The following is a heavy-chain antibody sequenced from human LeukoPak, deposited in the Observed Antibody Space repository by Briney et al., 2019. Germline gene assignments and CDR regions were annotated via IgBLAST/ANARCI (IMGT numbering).Heavy chain of an antibody. Sequence: GGTLRLSCAASGFTFSSYAMSWVRQAPGKGLEWVANINQDGSEKYYVDSVKGRFTISRDNAKNSLYLQMNSLRAEDTAVYYCARGVPYSSGWYGDAFDIWGRGTMVTVSS. D-gene: IGHD6-19*01. V-gene: IGHV3-7*01. CDR3: ARGVPYSSGWYGDAFDI. CDR2: INQDGSEK. J-gene: IGHJ3*02. CDR1: GFTFSSYA.